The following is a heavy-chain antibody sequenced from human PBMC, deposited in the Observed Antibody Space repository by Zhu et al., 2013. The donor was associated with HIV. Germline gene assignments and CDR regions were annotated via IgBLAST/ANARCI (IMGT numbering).Heavy chain of an antibody. J-gene: IGHJ6*02. Sequence: VQLVQSGAEVKKPGASVKVSCKASGYTFTSYAMHWVRQAPGQRLEWMGWINAGNGNTKYSQKFQGRVTITRDTSASTAYMELSSLRYEDTAVYYCAREAPQSHHFYGMDVWGQGTTVTVSS. V-gene: IGHV1-3*01. CDR1: GYTFTSYA. CDR3: AREAPQSHHFYGMDV. CDR2: INAGNGNT.